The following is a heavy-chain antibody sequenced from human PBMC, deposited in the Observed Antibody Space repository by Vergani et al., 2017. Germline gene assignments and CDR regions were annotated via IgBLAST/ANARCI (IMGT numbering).Heavy chain of an antibody. CDR3: AREGPYCSGGSCCSENWFDP. V-gene: IGHV4-59*01. J-gene: IGHJ5*02. Sequence: QVQLQESGPGLVKPSETLSLNCTVSGGSISSYYWSWIRQPPGKGLEWIGYIYYSGSTNYNPSLKSRVTISVDTSKNQFSLKLSSVTAADTAVYYCAREGPYCSGGSCCSENWFDPWGQGTLVTVSS. CDR1: GGSISSYY. D-gene: IGHD2-15*01. CDR2: IYYSGST.